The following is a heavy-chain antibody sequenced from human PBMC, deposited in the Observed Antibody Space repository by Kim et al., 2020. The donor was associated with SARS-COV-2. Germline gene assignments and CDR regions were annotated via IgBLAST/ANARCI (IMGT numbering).Heavy chain of an antibody. CDR1: GFTFSSYA. Sequence: GGSLRLSCAASGFTFSSYAMSWVRQAPGTGLEWVSAISGSGGSTYYADSVKGRFTISRDNSKNTLYLQMNSLRAEDTAVYYCAKDYYDSSGRTHYYYGMDVWGQGTTVTVSS. J-gene: IGHJ6*02. V-gene: IGHV3-23*01. D-gene: IGHD3-22*01. CDR2: ISGSGGST. CDR3: AKDYYDSSGRTHYYYGMDV.